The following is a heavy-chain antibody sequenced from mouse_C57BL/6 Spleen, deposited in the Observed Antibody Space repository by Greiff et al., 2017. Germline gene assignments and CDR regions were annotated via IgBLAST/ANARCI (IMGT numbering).Heavy chain of an antibody. CDR2: INPNNGGT. D-gene: IGHD1-1*02. CDR3: ARNYALYYYAMGY. J-gene: IGHJ4*01. CDR1: GYTFTDYN. Sequence: VQLQQSGPELVKPGASVKMSCKASGYTFTDYNMHWVKQSPGKSLEWIGYINPNNGGTSYNQKFKGKATLTVNKSSSTADMELRSLTSEDSAVYYCARNYALYYYAMGYWGQGTSVTVAS. V-gene: IGHV1-22*01.